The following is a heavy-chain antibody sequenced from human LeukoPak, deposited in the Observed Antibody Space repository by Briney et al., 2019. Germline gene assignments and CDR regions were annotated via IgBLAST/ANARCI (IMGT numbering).Heavy chain of an antibody. CDR3: ARPPSGELRYLRY. Sequence: VSVKVSCKASGYTFTGYYMHWVRQAPGQGLEWMGWINPNSGGTNYAQKFQGRVTMTRDTSISTAYMELSRLRSDDTAVYYCARPPSGELRYLRYWGQGTLVTVSS. CDR2: INPNSGGT. D-gene: IGHD1-26*01. V-gene: IGHV1-2*02. J-gene: IGHJ4*02. CDR1: GYTFTGYY.